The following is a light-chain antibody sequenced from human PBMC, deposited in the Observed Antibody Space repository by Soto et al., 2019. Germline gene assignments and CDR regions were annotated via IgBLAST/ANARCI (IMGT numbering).Light chain of an antibody. V-gene: IGKV1-9*01. J-gene: IGKJ5*01. Sequence: IQLTQSPSSLSSSVGDSVTITCRASQDITSYLAWYQQKPGKAPNLLIYGASTLQSGVPSRFSGSGPGTEFTLTISGLQPDDFAIYYCQQFNSYPITFGQGTRLEIK. CDR2: GAS. CDR3: QQFNSYPIT. CDR1: QDITSY.